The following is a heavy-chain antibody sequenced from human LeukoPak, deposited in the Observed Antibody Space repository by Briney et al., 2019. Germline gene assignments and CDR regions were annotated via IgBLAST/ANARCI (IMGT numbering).Heavy chain of an antibody. J-gene: IGHJ4*02. D-gene: IGHD3-10*01. CDR1: GFTFSNYW. CDR3: ARWAADSGIYYIAS. V-gene: IGHV3-7*01. CDR2: IRQDANVK. Sequence: PGGSLSLSCAASGFTFSNYWMTWVRQAPGKGLQGVASIRQDANVKYYVDSVRGRFTISRDNAENSLHLQMNGLRAEDTAMYYCARWAADSGIYYIASWGQGNLVTVSS.